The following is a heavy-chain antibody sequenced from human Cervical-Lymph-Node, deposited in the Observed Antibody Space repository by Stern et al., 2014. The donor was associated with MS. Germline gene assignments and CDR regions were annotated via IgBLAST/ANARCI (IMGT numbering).Heavy chain of an antibody. J-gene: IGHJ4*02. CDR2: INGDGSST. CDR1: GFTFSAYW. Sequence: EVQLVESGGGLVQPGGSLRLSCAASGFTFSAYWMHWVRQAPGKGLMWVSCINGDGSSTNYADSVKGRFIISRDNAKNTLYLQINSLRAEDTAVYYCARGRGFFDYWGQGTLVTVSS. V-gene: IGHV3-74*02. CDR3: ARGRGFFDY.